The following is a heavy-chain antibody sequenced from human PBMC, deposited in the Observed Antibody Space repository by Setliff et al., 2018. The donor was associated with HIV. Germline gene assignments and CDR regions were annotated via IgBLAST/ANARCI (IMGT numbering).Heavy chain of an antibody. CDR2: INQSGST. V-gene: IGHV4-34*01. Sequence: PSETLSLTCAVYGGSLSGDYWSWIRQPPGKGLEWIGEINQSGSTNYNPSLKSRVIISVGTSKNQLSLKLSSVTAADTAMYYCARGRGRTFCYDSSGSPAFDIWGQGTMVTVSS. CDR1: GGSLSGDY. J-gene: IGHJ3*02. CDR3: ARGRGRTFCYDSSGSPAFDI. D-gene: IGHD3-22*01.